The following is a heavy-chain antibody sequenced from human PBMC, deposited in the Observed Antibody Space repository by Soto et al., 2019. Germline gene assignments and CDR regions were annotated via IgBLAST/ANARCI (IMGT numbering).Heavy chain of an antibody. CDR3: AGGYGSGTSSKYNWFDP. CDR2: IIPILGIA. D-gene: IGHD3-10*01. Sequence: QVQLVQSGAEVKKPGSSVKVSCKASGGTFSSYTISWVRQAPGQGLEWMGRIIPILGIANYAQKFQGRVTITADKSTSTAYMELSSLRSEDTAVYYCAGGYGSGTSSKYNWFDPWGQGTLVTVSS. J-gene: IGHJ5*02. V-gene: IGHV1-69*02. CDR1: GGTFSSYT.